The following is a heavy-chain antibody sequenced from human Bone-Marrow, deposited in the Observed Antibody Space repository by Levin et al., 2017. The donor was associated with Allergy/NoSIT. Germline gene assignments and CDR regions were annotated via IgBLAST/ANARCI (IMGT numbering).Heavy chain of an antibody. CDR1: GVSINNYF. J-gene: IGHJ6*02. Sequence: SQTLSLTCNVSGVSINNYFWTWIRQPPGKGLEWIGYIYSTATTSYNPSLTSRVTMSIDTSKNQIPLKLRSVTAADTAGYYCAGEGDWESSVWYGTKDYAMDVWGQGTTVTVSS. V-gene: IGHV4-59*01. CDR2: IYSTATT. D-gene: IGHD6-19*01. CDR3: AGEGDWESSVWYGTKDYAMDV.